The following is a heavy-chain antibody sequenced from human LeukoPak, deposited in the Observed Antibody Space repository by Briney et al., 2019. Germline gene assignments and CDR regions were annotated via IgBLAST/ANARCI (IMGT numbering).Heavy chain of an antibody. CDR1: GFTFSSYA. CDR2: VGAGAGAT. J-gene: IGHJ4*02. CDR3: ARRLEGVLGGPYDN. V-gene: IGHV3-23*01. Sequence: GGSLRLSCAASGFTFSSYAMSWVRQAAGKGLEWVSSVGAGAGATYYADSVKGQFTISRDNSKNTLYLQMNSLRVEDTAVYYCARRLEGVLGGPYDNWGQGIQVTVSS. D-gene: IGHD2-15*01.